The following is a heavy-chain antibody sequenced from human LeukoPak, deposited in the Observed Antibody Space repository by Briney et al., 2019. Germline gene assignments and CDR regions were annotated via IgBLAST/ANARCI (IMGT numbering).Heavy chain of an antibody. CDR3: ARDQLYYYDSSGTFDY. CDR2: INHSGST. J-gene: IGHJ4*02. Sequence: KPSETLSLTCAVYGGSFSGYYWSWIRQPPGKGLEWIGEINHSGSTNYNPSLKSRVTISVDTSKNQFSLKLSSVTAADTAVYYCARDQLYYYDSSGTFDYWGQGTLVTVSS. V-gene: IGHV4-34*01. CDR1: GGSFSGYY. D-gene: IGHD3-22*01.